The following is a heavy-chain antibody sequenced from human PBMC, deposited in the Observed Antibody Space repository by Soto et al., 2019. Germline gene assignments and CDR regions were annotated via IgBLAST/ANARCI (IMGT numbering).Heavy chain of an antibody. CDR2: IFYTGST. V-gene: IGHV4-39*01. Sequence: SETLCLTCTVSGGSVDSNRYYWAWIRQPPGKGLEWIGSIFYTGSTYYSPSLKGRLIISVDPSKNQFSLKLTSVTAADMAMYYGARPKTIGAAAGKGWVDPWGQGTRVT. CDR3: ARPKTIGAAAGKGWVDP. D-gene: IGHD6-13*01. J-gene: IGHJ5*02. CDR1: GGSVDSNRYY.